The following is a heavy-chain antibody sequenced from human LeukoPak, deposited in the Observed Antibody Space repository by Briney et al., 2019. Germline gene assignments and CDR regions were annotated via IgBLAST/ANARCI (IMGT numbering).Heavy chain of an antibody. CDR2: ISSSSDTI. V-gene: IGHV3-48*02. Sequence: GGSLRLSCAASGFTFSSYSMNWVRQAPGKGLEWVSYISSSSDTIYYADSVKGRFTISRDNAKRSLYLQMNSLRDEDTAVYYCARGYGGNSTTDYWGQGTLVTVSS. CDR1: GFTFSSYS. D-gene: IGHD4-23*01. CDR3: ARGYGGNSTTDY. J-gene: IGHJ4*02.